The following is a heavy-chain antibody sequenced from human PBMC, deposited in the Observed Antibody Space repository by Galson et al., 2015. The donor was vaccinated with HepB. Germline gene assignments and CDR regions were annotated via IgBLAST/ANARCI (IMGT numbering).Heavy chain of an antibody. J-gene: IGHJ6*02. V-gene: IGHV1-18*01. D-gene: IGHD3-22*01. CDR3: ARIDSSGYYWIDYYYGMDV. CDR2: ISAYNGNT. Sequence: QSGAEVKKPGASVKVSCKASGYTFTSYGISWVRQAPGQGLEWMGWISAYNGNTNYAQKLQGRVTMTTDTSTSTAYMELRSLRSDDTAVYYCARIDSSGYYWIDYYYGMDVWGQGTTVTVSS. CDR1: GYTFTSYG.